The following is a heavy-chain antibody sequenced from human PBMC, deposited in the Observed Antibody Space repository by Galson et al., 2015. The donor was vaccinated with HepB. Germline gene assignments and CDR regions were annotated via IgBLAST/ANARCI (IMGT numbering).Heavy chain of an antibody. Sequence: SVKVSCKASGYTFTSYGISWVRQAPGQGLEWMGWISAYNGNTNYAQKLQGRVTMTTDTSTSTAYMELRSLRSDDTAVYYCARDRGIAAAGTRRPYYYYGMDVWGQGTTITVSS. CDR1: GYTFTSYG. D-gene: IGHD6-13*01. J-gene: IGHJ6*02. V-gene: IGHV1-18*04. CDR3: ARDRGIAAAGTRRPYYYYGMDV. CDR2: ISAYNGNT.